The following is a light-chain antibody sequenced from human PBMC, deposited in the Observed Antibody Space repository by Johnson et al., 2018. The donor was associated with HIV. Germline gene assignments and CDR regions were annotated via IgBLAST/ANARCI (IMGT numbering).Light chain of an antibody. J-gene: IGLJ1*01. V-gene: IGLV1-51*01. CDR2: DNH. CDR1: SSNIGNNY. Sequence: QSVLTQPPSVSAAPGQKVTISCSGSSSNIGNNYVSWYQQVPGTAPKLLIYDNHKRPSGIPDRFSGSKSGTSATLGITGLQTGDEADYYCGTWDSSLSAGVFGTGTEVTVL. CDR3: GTWDSSLSAGV.